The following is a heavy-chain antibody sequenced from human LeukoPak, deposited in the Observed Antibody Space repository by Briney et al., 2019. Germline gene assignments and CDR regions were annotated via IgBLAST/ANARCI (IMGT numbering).Heavy chain of an antibody. V-gene: IGHV4-59*08. CDR1: GGSISSYY. J-gene: IGHJ6*02. CDR2: IYYSGST. D-gene: IGHD3-10*01. CDR3: ARVRGVNYLDHSSGMDV. Sequence: SETLSLTCTVSGGSISSYYWSWIRQPPGKGLEWIGYIYYSGSTNYNPSLKSRVTISVDTSKNQFSLKLSSVTAADTAVYYCARVRGVNYLDHSSGMDVWSQGTTVTVSS.